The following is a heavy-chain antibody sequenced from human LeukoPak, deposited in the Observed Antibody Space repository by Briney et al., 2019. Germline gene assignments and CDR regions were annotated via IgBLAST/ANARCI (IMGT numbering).Heavy chain of an antibody. D-gene: IGHD2/OR15-2a*01. V-gene: IGHV1-8*01. CDR3: ARGTLPVDY. Sequence: ASVKVSCKASGYFFSSYDITWVRQASGQGLEYMGWMNPNNGNTGYAQKFQGRVTMTRNTALNTAYMELSSLTSEDTAVYYCARGTLPVDYWGQGTLVTVSS. J-gene: IGHJ4*02. CDR1: GYFFSSYD. CDR2: MNPNNGNT.